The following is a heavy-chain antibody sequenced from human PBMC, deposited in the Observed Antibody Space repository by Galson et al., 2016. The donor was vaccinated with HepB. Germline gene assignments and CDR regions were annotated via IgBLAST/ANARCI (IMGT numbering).Heavy chain of an antibody. CDR2: LSVSGDTT. CDR1: GFLFNYFA. V-gene: IGHV3-23*01. CDR3: AKDGVRSGYSYFDY. D-gene: IGHD5-12*01. Sequence: SLRLSCATSGFLFNYFAMHWVRQAPGKGLEWVSGLSVSGDTTYYADSVKGRFTISRDNSKNTLHLQMNSLRADDAAVYYCAKDGVRSGYSYFDYWGRGTLVTVSS. J-gene: IGHJ4*02.